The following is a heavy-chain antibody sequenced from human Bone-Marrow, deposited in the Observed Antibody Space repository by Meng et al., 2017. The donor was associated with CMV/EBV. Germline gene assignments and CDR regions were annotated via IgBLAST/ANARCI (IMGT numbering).Heavy chain of an antibody. CDR3: ARLDIGVVPARNEYYYYYGMDV. V-gene: IGHV1-8*01. CDR2: MNPNSGNT. J-gene: IGHJ6*02. Sequence: ASVKVSCKASGYTFTSYDINWVRQATGQGLEWMGRMNPNSGNTGYAQKFQGRVTMTRNTSISTAYMELSSLRSEDTAVYYCARLDIGVVPARNEYYYYYGMDVWGQGTTVTVSS. D-gene: IGHD2-2*03. CDR1: GYTFTSYD.